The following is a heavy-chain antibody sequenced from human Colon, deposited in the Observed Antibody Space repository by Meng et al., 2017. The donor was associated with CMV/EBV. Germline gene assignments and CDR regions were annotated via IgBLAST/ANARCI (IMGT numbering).Heavy chain of an antibody. CDR3: AKDIRSGATRDFDY. J-gene: IGHJ4*02. Sequence: SLKISCAASGFTFDDYAMHWVRLVPGKGLEWVSSITWNSGTINYADSVKGRFTISRDNAKNSLYLQMNSLRAEDTALYYRAKDIRSGATRDFDYWGQGTLVTVSS. V-gene: IGHV3-9*01. CDR1: GFTFDDYA. D-gene: IGHD6-25*01. CDR2: ITWNSGTI.